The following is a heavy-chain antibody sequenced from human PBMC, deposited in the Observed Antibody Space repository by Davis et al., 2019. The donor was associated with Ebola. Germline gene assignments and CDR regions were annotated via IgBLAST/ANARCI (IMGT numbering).Heavy chain of an antibody. J-gene: IGHJ4*02. D-gene: IGHD4-11*01. CDR2: LSGSGGRS. CDR3: ARDSDDYSFDY. CDR1: GFTFTSYA. V-gene: IGHV3-23*01. Sequence: GESLKISCAASGFTFTSYAMSWVRQVPGKGLEWVSALSGSGGRSYYADSVKGRFTISSDNSKNTLYLQMNSLRPEDTAVYYCARDSDDYSFDYWGQGTLVTVSS.